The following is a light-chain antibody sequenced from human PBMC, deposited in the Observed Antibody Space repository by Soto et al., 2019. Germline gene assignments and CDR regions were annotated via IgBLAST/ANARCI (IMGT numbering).Light chain of an antibody. CDR3: QCYDSSLSAVV. CDR2: GNI. Sequence: QSVLTQPPSVSGAPGQRVTISCTGSSSNIGAGYEVHWYQQLPGRAPKLLIYGNIYRPSGVPDRFSGSKSGTSVSLAITGLQDEDEADYHCQCYDSSLSAVVLGGGTKLTVL. V-gene: IGLV1-40*01. CDR1: SSNIGAGYE. J-gene: IGLJ2*01.